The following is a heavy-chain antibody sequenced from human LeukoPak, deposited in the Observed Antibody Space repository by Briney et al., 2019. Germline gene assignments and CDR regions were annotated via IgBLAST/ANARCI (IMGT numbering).Heavy chain of an antibody. CDR1: GFTVSSNY. J-gene: IGHJ4*02. CDR2: IYSGGST. D-gene: IGHD3-10*01. V-gene: IGHV3-53*01. Sequence: GGSLRLSCAASGFTVSSNYMSWVRQAPGKGLEWGSVIYSGGSTYYADSVKGRFTISRDNSKNTLYLQMNSLRAEDTAVYYCARSPLWFGPNFDYWGQGTLVTVSS. CDR3: ARSPLWFGPNFDY.